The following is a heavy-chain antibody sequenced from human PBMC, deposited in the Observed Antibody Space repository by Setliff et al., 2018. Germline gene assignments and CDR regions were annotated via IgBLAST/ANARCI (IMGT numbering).Heavy chain of an antibody. CDR2: ISAYNGNT. D-gene: IGHD2-21*01. J-gene: IGHJ4*02. CDR1: GYTFSTYG. V-gene: IGHV1-18*01. CDR3: AKDGGEVY. Sequence: ASVKVSCKDSGYTFSTYGISWVRQAPGQGLEWMGWISAYNGNTNYAQKFQGRVTMTRDTSISTAYMELSRLTSDDTAVYYCAKDGGEVYWGQGTLVTVSS.